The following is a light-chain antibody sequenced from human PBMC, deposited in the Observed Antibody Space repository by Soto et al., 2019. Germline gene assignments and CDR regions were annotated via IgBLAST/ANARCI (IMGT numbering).Light chain of an antibody. Sequence: DNVMTQSPLSLPVTPGEPASISCRSSQSLLHSNGYNYLDWYLQKPGQSPQPLIYLGSNRASGGPDRFSGSGSGTDFTLKISRVEAEDVGLYYCMQALQAPWKLGQGTKVEIK. CDR2: LGS. J-gene: IGKJ1*01. CDR1: QSLLHSNGYNY. CDR3: MQALQAPWK. V-gene: IGKV2-28*01.